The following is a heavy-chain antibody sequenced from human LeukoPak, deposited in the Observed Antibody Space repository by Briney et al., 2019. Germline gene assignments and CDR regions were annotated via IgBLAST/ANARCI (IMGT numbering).Heavy chain of an antibody. V-gene: IGHV4-30-4*08. CDR3: ARNSYYDNSGEGAFDI. CDR2: IYYSGST. Sequence: SETLSLTCTVSGGSISSGDYYWSWIRQPPGKGLEWIGYIYYSGSTYYNPSLKSRVTISVDTSKNQFSLKLSSVTAADTAVYYCARNSYYDNSGEGAFDIWGQGTMVTVSS. CDR1: GGSISSGDYY. D-gene: IGHD3-22*01. J-gene: IGHJ3*02.